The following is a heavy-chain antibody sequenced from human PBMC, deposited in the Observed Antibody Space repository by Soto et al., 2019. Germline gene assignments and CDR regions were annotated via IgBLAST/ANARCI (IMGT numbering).Heavy chain of an antibody. CDR3: ARYSTAQWELGFMAFDI. V-gene: IGHV4-34*01. CDR1: GGSFSGYY. CDR2: INQSGST. Sequence: QVQLQQWGAGLLKPSETLSLTCTVSGGSFSGYYWSWIRQPPGKGREWIGVINQSGSTNYNPSLKGRVITSVDTSKTQFSLKLSSGTAADTAVYYWARYSTAQWELGFMAFDIWGQGTMVTVSS. J-gene: IGHJ3*02. D-gene: IGHD1-26*01.